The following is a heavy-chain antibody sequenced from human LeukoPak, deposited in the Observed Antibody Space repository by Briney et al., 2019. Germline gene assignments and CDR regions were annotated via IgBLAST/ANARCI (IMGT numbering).Heavy chain of an antibody. J-gene: IGHJ3*02. V-gene: IGHV4-39*01. Sequence: SETLSLTCTVSGDSISSGRYYWGWIRQPPGKGLEWIGSIYYSGSTYYNPSLKSRVTISVDTSKNQFSLKLSSVTAADTAVYFCARGPYSYDSSGAFDIWGQGTMVTVSS. CDR3: ARGPYSYDSSGAFDI. CDR2: IYYSGST. D-gene: IGHD3-22*01. CDR1: GDSISSGRYY.